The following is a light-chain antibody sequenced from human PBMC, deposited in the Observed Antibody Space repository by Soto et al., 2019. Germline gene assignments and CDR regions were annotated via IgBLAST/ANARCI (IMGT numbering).Light chain of an antibody. Sequence: EIVLTQSPATLSLSPGERATLSCRASQSVSSYLAWYQQKHGQAPRLLIYDASNRATGIAARFSGSGSGTDFPPTISSLAPEYFAVYYWQQRSNWPPWTFGQGTKVQIK. CDR1: QSVSSY. J-gene: IGKJ1*01. CDR2: DAS. V-gene: IGKV3-11*01. CDR3: QQRSNWPPWT.